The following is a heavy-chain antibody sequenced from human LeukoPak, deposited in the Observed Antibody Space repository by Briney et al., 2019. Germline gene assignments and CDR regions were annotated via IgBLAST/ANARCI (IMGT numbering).Heavy chain of an antibody. CDR1: GFPLNSYS. V-gene: IGHV3-48*01. Sequence: PGGSLRLSCAASGFPLNSYSISLVRQAPGKGLEWVSYINIDSITVNYADSVKGRFTISRDNAKNSLYLQMNSLRAEDTAVYYCSTAKFDNWGQGTLVTVSS. J-gene: IGHJ4*02. CDR2: INIDSITV. CDR3: STAKFDN.